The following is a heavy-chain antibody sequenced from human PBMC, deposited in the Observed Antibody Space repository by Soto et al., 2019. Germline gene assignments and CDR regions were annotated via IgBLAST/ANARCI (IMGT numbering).Heavy chain of an antibody. V-gene: IGHV3-33*01. CDR1: GFTFSSYG. Sequence: QVQLVESGGGVVQPGRSLRLSCAASGFTFSSYGMHWVRQAPGKGLEWVAVIWYDGSNKYYADSVKGRFTISRDNSKNTLYLQMNSLRAEDTAVYYCARDDYSNWFDPWGQGTLVTVSS. CDR2: IWYDGSNK. J-gene: IGHJ5*02. D-gene: IGHD4-4*01. CDR3: ARDDYSNWFDP.